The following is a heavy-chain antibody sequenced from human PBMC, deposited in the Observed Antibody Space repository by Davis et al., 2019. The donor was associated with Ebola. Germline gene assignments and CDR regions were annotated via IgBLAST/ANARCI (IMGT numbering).Heavy chain of an antibody. CDR3: AREGGRYYDSSGYFFDI. V-gene: IGHV1-46*01. J-gene: IGHJ3*02. D-gene: IGHD3-22*01. Sequence: ASVKVSCKASGYRFTSYYMHWVRQAPGQGLEWMGIISPITGGTSYAQNFQVRVNMTRDTSTSTVYMELSSLRSEDTAVYYCAREGGRYYDSSGYFFDIWGQGTMVKVSS. CDR2: ISPITGGT. CDR1: GYRFTSYY.